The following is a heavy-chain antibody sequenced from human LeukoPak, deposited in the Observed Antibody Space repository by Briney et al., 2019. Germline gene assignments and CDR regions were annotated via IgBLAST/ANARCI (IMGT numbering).Heavy chain of an antibody. CDR1: GFTFSRFW. J-gene: IGHJ3*02. V-gene: IGHV3-7*05. D-gene: IGHD3-10*01. CDR3: ARDGMGGIKAFDM. CDR2: IKHDGSQK. Sequence: GGSLRLFCAASGFTFSRFWMSWARQAPGKGLEWVANIKHDGSQKYYVDSAKGRFTISRDNAKNSVYLQMNSLTAEDTAVYYCARDGMGGIKAFDMWGQGTMVTVSS.